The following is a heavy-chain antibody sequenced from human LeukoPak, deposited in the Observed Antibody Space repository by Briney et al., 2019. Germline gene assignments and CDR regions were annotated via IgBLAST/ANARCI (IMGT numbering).Heavy chain of an antibody. D-gene: IGHD3-22*01. CDR1: GYTFTSYY. Sequence: ASVKVSCTASGYTFTSYYMHWVRQAPGQGLEWMGIINPSGGSTSYAQKFQGRVTMTRDTSTSTVYMELSSLRSEDTAVYYCARDGALDSSGYFRDYWGQGTLVTVSS. CDR2: INPSGGST. V-gene: IGHV1-46*01. J-gene: IGHJ4*02. CDR3: ARDGALDSSGYFRDY.